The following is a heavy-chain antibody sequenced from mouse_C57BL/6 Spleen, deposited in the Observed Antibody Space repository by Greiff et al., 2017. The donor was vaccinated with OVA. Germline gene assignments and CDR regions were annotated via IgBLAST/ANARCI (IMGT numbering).Heavy chain of an antibody. CDR2: IYPGDGDT. V-gene: IGHV1-82*01. D-gene: IGHD2-3*01. Sequence: ESGPELVKPGASVKISCKASGYAFSSSWMNWVKQRPGKGLEWIGRIYPGDGDTNYNGKFKGKATLTADKSSSTAYMQLSSLTSEDAAVYFCARCYDGYYFDDWGQGTTLTVSS. CDR3: ARCYDGYYFDD. J-gene: IGHJ2*01. CDR1: GYAFSSSW.